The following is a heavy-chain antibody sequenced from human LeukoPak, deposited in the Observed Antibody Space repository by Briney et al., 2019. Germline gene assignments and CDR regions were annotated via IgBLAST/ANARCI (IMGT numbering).Heavy chain of an antibody. D-gene: IGHD5-18*01. CDR1: GGSISSYY. J-gene: IGHJ6*02. CDR3: ARRGYSYGRRDYYYGMDV. Sequence: SETLSLTCTVSGGSISSYYWSWIRQPPGKGLEWIGYIYYSGSTNYNPSLKSRVTISVDMSKNQFSLKLSSVTAADTAVYYCARRGYSYGRRDYYYGMDVWGQGTTVTVSS. CDR2: IYYSGST. V-gene: IGHV4-59*01.